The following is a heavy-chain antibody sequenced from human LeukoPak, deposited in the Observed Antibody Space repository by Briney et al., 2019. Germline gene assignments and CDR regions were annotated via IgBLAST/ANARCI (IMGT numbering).Heavy chain of an antibody. CDR2: ISGSGGST. CDR1: GFTFSSYA. J-gene: IGHJ4*02. Sequence: PWGSLRLSCEASGFTFSSYAMSWVRQAPGKGLEWVSAISGSGGSTYYADSVKGRFTTSRDNSKNTLYLQMNSLRAEDTAVYYCAKDLAIAWDYYDSSGYYQTDYWGQGTLVTVSS. V-gene: IGHV3-23*01. D-gene: IGHD3-22*01. CDR3: AKDLAIAWDYYDSSGYYQTDY.